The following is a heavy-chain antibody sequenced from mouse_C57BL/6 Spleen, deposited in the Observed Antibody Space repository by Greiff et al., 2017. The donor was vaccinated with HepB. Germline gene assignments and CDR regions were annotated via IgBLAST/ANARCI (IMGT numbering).Heavy chain of an antibody. CDR2: ISYDGSN. V-gene: IGHV3-6*01. CDR3: ARDWDYDGDWYFDV. D-gene: IGHD2-4*01. J-gene: IGHJ1*03. Sequence: DVQLQESGPGLVKPSQSLSLTCSVTGYSITSGYYWNWIRQFPGNKLEWMGYISYDGSNNYNPSLKNRISITRDTSKNQFFLKLNSVTTEDTATYYCARDWDYDGDWYFDVWGTGTTVTVSS. CDR1: GYSITSGYY.